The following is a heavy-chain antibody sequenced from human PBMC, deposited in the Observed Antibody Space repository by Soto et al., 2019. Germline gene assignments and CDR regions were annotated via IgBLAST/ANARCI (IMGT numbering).Heavy chain of an antibody. J-gene: IGHJ5*02. CDR1: GYSFTSSW. CDR2: IYPGDSDT. CDR3: ASRTGADSWFDP. D-gene: IGHD1-1*01. Sequence: GESLKISCKGSGYSFTSSWIAWVLQMPGKGLEWMGIIYPGDSDTRYGPSFQGQVTISADKSINTAYLQWSSLKATDTAMYYCASRTGADSWFDPWGQGTLVTVSS. V-gene: IGHV5-51*01.